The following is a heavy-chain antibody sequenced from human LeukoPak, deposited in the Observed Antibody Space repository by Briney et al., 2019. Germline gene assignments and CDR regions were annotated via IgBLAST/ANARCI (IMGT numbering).Heavy chain of an antibody. Sequence: GGSPRLSCAASGFTFNSYGMHWVRQAPGKGLEWVAVIWYDGSNKYYADSVKGRFTISRDNSKNTLYLQMNSLRAEDTAVYYCARDPPYYYDSSGYFGAFDIWGQGTMVTVSS. D-gene: IGHD3-22*01. CDR2: IWYDGSNK. J-gene: IGHJ3*02. CDR3: ARDPPYYYDSSGYFGAFDI. V-gene: IGHV3-33*01. CDR1: GFTFNSYG.